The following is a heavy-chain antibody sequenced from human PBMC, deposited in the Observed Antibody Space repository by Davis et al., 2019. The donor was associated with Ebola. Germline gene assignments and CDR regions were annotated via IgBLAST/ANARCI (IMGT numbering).Heavy chain of an antibody. D-gene: IGHD3-22*01. Sequence: SVKVSCKASGGTFSSYAISWVRQAPGQGLEWMGGIIPIFGTANYAQKFQGRVTITADESTSTAYMELSSLRSEDTAVYYCARSFYDSSGYYGRGDAFDIWGQGTMVTVSS. J-gene: IGHJ3*02. V-gene: IGHV1-69*13. CDR1: GGTFSSYA. CDR3: ARSFYDSSGYYGRGDAFDI. CDR2: IIPIFGTA.